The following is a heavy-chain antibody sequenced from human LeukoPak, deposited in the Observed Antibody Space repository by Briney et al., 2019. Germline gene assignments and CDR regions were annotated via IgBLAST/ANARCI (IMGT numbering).Heavy chain of an antibody. CDR1: GGTFSSYA. CDR3: ATTGDFSSYEIRARYYYYYMDV. Sequence: GASVKVSCKASGGTFSSYAISWVRQAPGQGLEWMGRIIPILGIANYAQKFQGRVTITADKSTSTAYMELSSLRSEDTAVYYCATTGDFSSYEIRARYYYYYMDVWGKGTTVTVSS. V-gene: IGHV1-69*04. CDR2: IIPILGIA. J-gene: IGHJ6*03. D-gene: IGHD5-12*01.